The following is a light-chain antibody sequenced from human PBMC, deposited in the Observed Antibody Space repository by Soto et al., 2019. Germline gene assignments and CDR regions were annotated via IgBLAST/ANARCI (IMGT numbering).Light chain of an antibody. V-gene: IGLV4-69*01. CDR3: QTWGAGIQV. CDR1: SGHSHYA. Sequence: QPVLTQSPSASASLGASVKLTCTLSSGHSHYAIAWHQQQPEKGPQYLMKVDTEGSHYKWDGIPDRFSGSSSGAERYLIISSLQSEDEADYYCQTWGAGIQVFGGGTKLTVL. CDR2: VDTEGSH. J-gene: IGLJ2*01.